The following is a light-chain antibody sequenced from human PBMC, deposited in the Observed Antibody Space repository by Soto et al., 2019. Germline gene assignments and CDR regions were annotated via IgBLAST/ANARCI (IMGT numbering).Light chain of an antibody. Sequence: QSALTPPASVSGSPGQSITISCTGTSSDVGGYNSVSWYQQHPGKAPKLIIYDVSNRHSGVSNRFSGSKSVNTASLTISGLEAQDEADSYCSSYTSSSTVVFGGGTKLTVL. CDR3: SSYTSSSTVV. CDR2: DVS. CDR1: SSDVGGYNS. J-gene: IGLJ2*01. V-gene: IGLV2-14*01.